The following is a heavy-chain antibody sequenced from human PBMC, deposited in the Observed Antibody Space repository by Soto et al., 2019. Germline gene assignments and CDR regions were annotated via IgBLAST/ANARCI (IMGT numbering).Heavy chain of an antibody. V-gene: IGHV1-69*02. Sequence: QVQLVQSEAEVKKPGSSVKVSCKASGGTFSSYTISWVRQAPGQGLEWMGRIIPILGIANYAQKFQGRVTITADKSTCTAYMELSSLRSEDTAVYYCARSYDIFTGYYNHWYFDLWGRGTLVTVSS. CDR1: GGTFSSYT. CDR2: IIPILGIA. J-gene: IGHJ2*01. CDR3: ARSYDIFTGYYNHWYFDL. D-gene: IGHD3-9*01.